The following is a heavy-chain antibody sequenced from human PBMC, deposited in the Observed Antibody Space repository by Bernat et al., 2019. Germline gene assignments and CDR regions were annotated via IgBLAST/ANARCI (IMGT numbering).Heavy chain of an antibody. D-gene: IGHD6-19*01. Sequence: EVQLLESGGGFVQPGGSLRLSCSASVFTFSSYAMSWVRQPPGNVLELFSAFSGSGGSTYYAESVKGRFTISRDNSKNTLYLQMNSLRAEDTAVYYCAKDFRGVIAVVLGYFQHWGQGTLVTVSS. CDR3: AKDFRGVIAVVLGYFQH. CDR2: FSGSGGST. V-gene: IGHV3-23*01. CDR1: VFTFSSYA. J-gene: IGHJ1*01.